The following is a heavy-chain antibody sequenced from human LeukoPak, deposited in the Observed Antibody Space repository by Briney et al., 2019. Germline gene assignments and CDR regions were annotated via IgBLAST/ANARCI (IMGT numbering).Heavy chain of an antibody. V-gene: IGHV1-69*13. CDR3: AREIERAFDI. CDR2: IIPIFGTA. CDR1: GYTFTGYY. Sequence: SVKVSCKASGYTFTGYYMHWVRQAPGQGLEWMGGIIPIFGTANYAQKFQGRVTITADESTSTAYMELSSLRSEDTAVYYCAREIERAFDIWGQGTMVTVSS. J-gene: IGHJ3*02.